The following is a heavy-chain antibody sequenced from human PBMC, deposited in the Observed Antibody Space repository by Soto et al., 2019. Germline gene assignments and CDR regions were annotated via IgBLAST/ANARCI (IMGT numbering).Heavy chain of an antibody. CDR2: IYYSGST. Sequence: QVQLQESGPGLVKPSETLSLTCTVSGGSVSSGSYYWSWIRQPPGKGLEWIGYIYYSGSTNYNPSLKSRVTLSVDTSKNQSSLKLRSVTAADTAVYYCARGIEGWYQGRYYYGMDVWGQGTTVTVSS. D-gene: IGHD6-19*01. V-gene: IGHV4-61*01. J-gene: IGHJ6*02. CDR3: ARGIEGWYQGRYYYGMDV. CDR1: GGSVSSGSYY.